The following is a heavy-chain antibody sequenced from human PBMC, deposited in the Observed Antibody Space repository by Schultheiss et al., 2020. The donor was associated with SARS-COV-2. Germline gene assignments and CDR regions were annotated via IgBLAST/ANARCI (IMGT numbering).Heavy chain of an antibody. V-gene: IGHV3-21*01. D-gene: IGHD7-27*01. CDR1: GFTFSCYS. J-gene: IGHJ4*02. CDR2: MSSSNTYI. Sequence: GGSLRLSCVASGFTFSCYSMNWVRQAPGKGLEWVSSMSSSNTYIYYADSVKGRFTISRDNAKNSLYLQMNSLRAEDTAVYYCARDWDYGDYWGQGTLVTVSS. CDR3: ARDWDYGDY.